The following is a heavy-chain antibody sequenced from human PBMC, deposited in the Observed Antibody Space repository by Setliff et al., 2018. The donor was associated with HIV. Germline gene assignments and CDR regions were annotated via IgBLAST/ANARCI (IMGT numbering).Heavy chain of an antibody. V-gene: IGHV3-21*01. CDR2: ISSSSSYI. Sequence: GGSLRLSCAASGFTFNRFTMNWVRQAPGKGLEWVSSISSSSSYIYYADSVKGRFTISRDYAKNSLYLQMNSLRAEDTAVYFRARDRVPLDAGDAFDIWGQGTMVTVSS. CDR1: GFTFNRFT. D-gene: IGHD3-10*01. CDR3: ARDRVPLDAGDAFDI. J-gene: IGHJ3*02.